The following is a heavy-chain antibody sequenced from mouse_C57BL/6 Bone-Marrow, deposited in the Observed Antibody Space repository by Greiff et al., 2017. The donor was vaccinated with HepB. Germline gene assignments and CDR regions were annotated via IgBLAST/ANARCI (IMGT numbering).Heavy chain of an antibody. CDR3: ARGFITTVDY. CDR2: ISNGGGST. CDR1: GFTFSDYY. J-gene: IGHJ2*01. V-gene: IGHV5-12*01. Sequence: EVKLVESGGGLVQPGGSLKLSCAASGFTFSDYYMYWVRQTPEKRLEWVAYISNGGGSTYYPDTVKGRFTISRDNAKNTLYLQMSRLKSEDTAMYYCARGFITTVDYWGQGTTLTVSS. D-gene: IGHD1-1*01.